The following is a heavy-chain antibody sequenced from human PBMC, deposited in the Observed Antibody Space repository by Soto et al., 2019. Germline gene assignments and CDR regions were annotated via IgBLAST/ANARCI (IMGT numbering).Heavy chain of an antibody. D-gene: IGHD6-13*01. CDR2: INAGNGNT. CDR3: ARVWFTLIAAAHF. Sequence: QVQLVQSGAEVKKPGASVKVSCKASGYTFTSYAMHWVRQAPGQRLEWMGWINAGNGNTKYSQKFQGRVTITRDTSASPAYMELSSLRSEDTAVYYCARVWFTLIAAAHFWGQATLVTVSS. CDR1: GYTFTSYA. J-gene: IGHJ4*02. V-gene: IGHV1-3*01.